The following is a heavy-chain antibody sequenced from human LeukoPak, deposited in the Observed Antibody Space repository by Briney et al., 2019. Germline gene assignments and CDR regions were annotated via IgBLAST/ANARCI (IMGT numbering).Heavy chain of an antibody. V-gene: IGHV3-23*01. CDR1: GFTFSTYA. Sequence: PGGSLRLSCTASGFTFSTYAMNWVRQAPGKRLEWVSSIIGSGRDTYYADSVKGRFTISRDNSKNTLYLQMNSLRAEDTAVYYCVCRFNFDYWGQGTLVTVSS. CDR2: IIGSGRDT. J-gene: IGHJ4*02. CDR3: VCRFNFDY. D-gene: IGHD3-10*01.